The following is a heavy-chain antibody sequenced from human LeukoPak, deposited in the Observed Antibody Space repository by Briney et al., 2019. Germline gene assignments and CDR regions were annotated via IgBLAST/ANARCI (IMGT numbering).Heavy chain of an antibody. CDR1: GYTFTGFL. D-gene: IGHD1-26*01. CDR2: IYPGYSDT. J-gene: IGHJ4*02. CDR3: ARWYSRTGGSYFRYFDY. V-gene: IGHV5-51*01. Sequence: GESLKISGKGSGYTFTGFLIGWVGQTPGKGLGWMGIIYPGYSDTRYSTSFKGEVTSSADQSISTPYLQSSSLKASDTAMYSCARWYSRTGGSYFRYFDYWGQGTLVTVSS.